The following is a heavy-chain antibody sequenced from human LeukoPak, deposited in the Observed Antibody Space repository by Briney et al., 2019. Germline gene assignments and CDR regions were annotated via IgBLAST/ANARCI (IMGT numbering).Heavy chain of an antibody. D-gene: IGHD1-26*01. Sequence: VASVKVSCKASGYTFTGYYMHWVRQAPGQGLEWMGWINPNSGGTNYAQKFQGRVTMTRDTSISTAYMELSRLRSDDTAVYYYARDRVVGATFYYMDVWGKGTTVTVSS. CDR2: INPNSGGT. CDR3: ARDRVVGATFYYMDV. V-gene: IGHV1-2*02. CDR1: GYTFTGYY. J-gene: IGHJ6*03.